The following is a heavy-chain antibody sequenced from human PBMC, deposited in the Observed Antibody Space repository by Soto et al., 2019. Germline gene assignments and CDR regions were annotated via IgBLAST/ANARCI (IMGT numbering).Heavy chain of an antibody. CDR2: IYKSATT. J-gene: IGHJ5*01. CDR3: ARGRYCLTGRCFPNWFDS. CDR1: GDSISTVDYF. V-gene: IGHV4-30-4*01. Sequence: SETLSLTCSVSGDSISTVDYFWAWIRQPPGQALEYIGYIYKSATTYYNPSFEGQVAISLDTSKSHFSLNVTSVTAADTAVYFCARGRYCLTGRCFPNWFDSWGQGTLVTVSS. D-gene: IGHD2-15*01.